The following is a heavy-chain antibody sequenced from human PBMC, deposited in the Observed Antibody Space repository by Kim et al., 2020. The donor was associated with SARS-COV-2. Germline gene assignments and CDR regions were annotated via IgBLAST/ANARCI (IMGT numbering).Heavy chain of an antibody. CDR3: ARDSIAVAGIPWFDP. D-gene: IGHD6-19*01. CDR1: GYTFTSYA. J-gene: IGHJ5*02. V-gene: IGHV1-3*01. Sequence: ASVKVSCKASGYTFTSYAMHWVRQAPGQRLEWMGWINAGNGNTKYSQKFQGRVTITRDTSASTAYMELSSLRSEDTAVYYCARDSIAVAGIPWFDPWGQGTLVTVSS. CDR2: INAGNGNT.